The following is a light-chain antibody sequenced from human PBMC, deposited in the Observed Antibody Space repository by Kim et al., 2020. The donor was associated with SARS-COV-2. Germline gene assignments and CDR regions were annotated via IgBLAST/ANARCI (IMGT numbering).Light chain of an antibody. Sequence: DIQMTQSPSSLSVSVGDRVTITCRASQGIRSDLGWYQQKPGKAPKRLIYAASSLQSGVPSRFSGSGSGTEFTLTISGLQPEDVAIYFCLQHNSFPQTFGQGTKVDIK. CDR2: AAS. CDR3: LQHNSFPQT. V-gene: IGKV1-17*01. CDR1: QGIRSD. J-gene: IGKJ1*01.